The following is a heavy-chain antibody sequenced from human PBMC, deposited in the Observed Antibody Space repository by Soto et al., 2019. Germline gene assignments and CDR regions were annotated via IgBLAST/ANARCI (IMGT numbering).Heavy chain of an antibody. J-gene: IGHJ4*02. CDR1: GFTFSSYG. CDR3: ARETFERFGELHFDY. V-gene: IGHV3-33*01. CDR2: IWYDGSNK. D-gene: IGHD3-10*01. Sequence: QVQLVESGGGVVQPGRSLRLSCAASGFTFSSYGMHWVRQAPGKGLEWVAVIWYDGSNKYYADSVKGRFTISRDNSKNTLYLQMNSLRAEDTAVYYCARETFERFGELHFDYWGQGTLVTVSS.